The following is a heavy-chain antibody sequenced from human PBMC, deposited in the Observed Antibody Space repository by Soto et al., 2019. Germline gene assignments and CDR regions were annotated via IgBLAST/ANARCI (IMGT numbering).Heavy chain of an antibody. V-gene: IGHV1-69*01. CDR3: ARDGGRSSGGIDH. Sequence: QVQLVQSGAEVKKPGASVNVSCKASGGTFSSYSINWVRQDPGQGLDWMGEIIHIFGTANYAQKFQGTFTMTADESTSTADMELSSLRSEDTDVSYCARDGGRSSGGIDHWGQGTPVTASS. D-gene: IGHD3-16*01. CDR2: IIHIFGTA. CDR1: GGTFSSYS. J-gene: IGHJ1*01.